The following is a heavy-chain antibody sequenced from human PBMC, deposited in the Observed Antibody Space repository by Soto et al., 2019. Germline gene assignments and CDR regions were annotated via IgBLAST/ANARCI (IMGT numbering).Heavy chain of an antibody. V-gene: IGHV4-31*03. CDR1: GGSISTGGYY. J-gene: IGHJ5*02. CDR3: ARDPAP. CDR2: IYTSATT. Sequence: QVQLQESGPGLVKPSQTLSLTCTVSGGSISTGGYYWSWIRQHPGKGLEWIGYIYTSATTYYNPSRKSRVTISVDTSKTQFSLKLSSVTVADTAVYYCARDPAPWGQGALVTVSS.